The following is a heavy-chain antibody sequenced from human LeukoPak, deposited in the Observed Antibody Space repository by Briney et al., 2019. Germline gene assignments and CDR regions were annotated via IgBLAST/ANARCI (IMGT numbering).Heavy chain of an antibody. CDR3: ARQAGYCSSTSCYETDPFDY. CDR1: GYTFTSYY. Sequence: GASVKVSCKASGYTFTSYYMHWVRQAPGQGLEWMGIINPSGGSTSYAQKFQGRVTMTRDTSTSTVYMELSSLRSEDTAVYYCARQAGYCSSTSCYETDPFDYWGQGTLVTVSS. CDR2: INPSGGST. V-gene: IGHV1-46*01. D-gene: IGHD2-2*01. J-gene: IGHJ4*02.